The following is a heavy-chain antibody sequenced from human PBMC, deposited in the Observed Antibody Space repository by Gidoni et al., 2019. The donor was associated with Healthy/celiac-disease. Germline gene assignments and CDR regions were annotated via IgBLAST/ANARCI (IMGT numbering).Heavy chain of an antibody. CDR3: ALNFDY. V-gene: IGHV5-51*01. Sequence: EVQRVQSGAEVKQPGESRTLSCKGSGYSFPSYWIGWVRQMPGKGLAWMGIIYPGDSATKYSPSSQGQVTISADKSISTAYRQWSSLKASDTAMYYCALNFDYWGQGTLVTVSS. J-gene: IGHJ4*02. CDR1: GYSFPSYW. CDR2: IYPGDSAT.